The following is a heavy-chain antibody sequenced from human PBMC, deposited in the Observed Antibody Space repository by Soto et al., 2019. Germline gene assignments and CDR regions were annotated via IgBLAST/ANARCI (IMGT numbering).Heavy chain of an antibody. CDR2: IYTSGYT. CDR1: GGSISNYY. D-gene: IGHD1-1*01. CDR3: ARATGTTGFFDS. Sequence: SETLSLTGTVSGGSISNYYWSWIRQPAGKGLEWIGRIYTSGYTNYNPSLKSRVTMSADTSRSHFSLMLNSATDADTAAYYCARATGTTGFFDSWGQGLLVTVSS. J-gene: IGHJ4*02. V-gene: IGHV4-4*07.